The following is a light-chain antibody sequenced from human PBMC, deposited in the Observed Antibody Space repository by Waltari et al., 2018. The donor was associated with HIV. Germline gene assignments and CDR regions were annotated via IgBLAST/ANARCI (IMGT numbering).Light chain of an antibody. CDR2: TNN. V-gene: IGLV1-44*01. Sequence: QSVLTQPPSASGTPGQRVTISCSGSSPNIGRNTVNWYQQLPGTAPKLLIYTNNQRPSWVPDRFSGSKSGTSASLAISGLHSDDEAHYYCGVWDDSLNGQVFGGWTKLTVL. J-gene: IGLJ2*01. CDR1: SPNIGRNT. CDR3: GVWDDSLNGQV.